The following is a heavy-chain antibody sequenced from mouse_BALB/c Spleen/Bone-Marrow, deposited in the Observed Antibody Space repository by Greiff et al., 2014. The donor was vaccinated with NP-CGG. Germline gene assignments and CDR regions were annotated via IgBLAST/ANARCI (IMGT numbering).Heavy chain of an antibody. D-gene: IGHD1-1*02. V-gene: IGHV5-4*02. CDR3: ARSGERYGAMDY. CDR1: GFTFSDFY. Sequence: DVKLVESGGGFVKPGGSLKLSCAASGFTFSDFYMFWFRQTPEKRLEWVATISNGGTYTYYPDSVEGRFTISRDNAKNNLHLQMSSLKSEDTAMYYCARSGERYGAMDYWGQGTSVTVTS. CDR2: ISNGGTYT. J-gene: IGHJ4*01.